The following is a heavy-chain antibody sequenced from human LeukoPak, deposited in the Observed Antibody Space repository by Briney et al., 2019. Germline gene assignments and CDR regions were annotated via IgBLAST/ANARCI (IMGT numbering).Heavy chain of an antibody. CDR3: ASRSRDSSSSGFDY. CDR1: GFTFSDYS. Sequence: GGSLRLSCAASGFTFSDYSMNWVRQAPGKGLEWVSFISSSSNYIYYADSVKGRFTISRDNSKNTLYLQMNSLRAEDTAVYYCASRSRDSSSSGFDYWGQGTLVTVSS. D-gene: IGHD3-22*01. V-gene: IGHV3-21*04. CDR2: ISSSSNYI. J-gene: IGHJ4*02.